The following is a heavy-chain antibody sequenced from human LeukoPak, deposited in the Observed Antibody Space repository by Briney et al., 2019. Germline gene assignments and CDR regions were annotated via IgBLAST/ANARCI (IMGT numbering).Heavy chain of an antibody. CDR3: ARDQGGSGYSYGYY. CDR2: IIPILGIA. V-gene: IGHV1-69*04. CDR1: GGTFSSYA. D-gene: IGHD5-18*01. Sequence: SVKVSCKASGGTFSSYAISWVRQAPGQGLEWMGRIIPILGIANYAQKLQGRVTITADKSTSTAYMELSSLRSEDTAVYYCARDQGGSGYSYGYYWGQGTLVTVSS. J-gene: IGHJ4*02.